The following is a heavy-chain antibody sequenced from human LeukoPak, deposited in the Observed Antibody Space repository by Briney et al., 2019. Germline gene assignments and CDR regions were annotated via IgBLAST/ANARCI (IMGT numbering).Heavy chain of an antibody. CDR2: IDYRGST. J-gene: IGHJ3*02. CDR1: GGSISSSSYY. V-gene: IGHV4-61*01. D-gene: IGHD5-18*01. Sequence: SETLSLTCTVSGGSISSSSYYWSWIRQPPGKGLEWIAYIDYRGSTTYNPSLRSRVTISVDTSRNQFSLKLSSVTAADTAVYYCARSRSGYSYDHAAFEIWGQGTMVTVSS. CDR3: ARSRSGYSYDHAAFEI.